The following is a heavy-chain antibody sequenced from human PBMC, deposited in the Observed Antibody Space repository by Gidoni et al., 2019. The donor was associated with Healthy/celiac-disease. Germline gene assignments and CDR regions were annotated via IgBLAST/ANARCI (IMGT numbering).Heavy chain of an antibody. CDR3: AKGRGSMTTGY. D-gene: IGHD4-17*01. V-gene: IGHV3-23*01. CDR2: IRGSGGST. Sequence: EVQLLESGGGLVQPGGSLRLSCSASGFTFSSYAMSWVRQAPGKGLEWVSAIRGSGGSTYYEDSVKGRFTISRDNSKNTRYLQMNSRRAEETAVYYWAKGRGSMTTGYWGQGTLVTVSS. CDR1: GFTFSSYA. J-gene: IGHJ4*02.